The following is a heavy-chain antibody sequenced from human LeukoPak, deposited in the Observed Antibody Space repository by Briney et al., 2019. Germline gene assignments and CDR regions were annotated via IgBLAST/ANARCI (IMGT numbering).Heavy chain of an antibody. Sequence: ASVKVSCKASGGTFSSYTISVVRQAPGQGLEWMGRIIPILGIANYAQKFQGRVTITADKSTSTAYMELSSLRSEDTAVYFCARGYCSSTSCYRDAFDIWGQGTMVTVSS. J-gene: IGHJ3*02. V-gene: IGHV1-69*02. CDR1: GGTFSSYT. CDR3: ARGYCSSTSCYRDAFDI. CDR2: IIPILGIA. D-gene: IGHD2-2*01.